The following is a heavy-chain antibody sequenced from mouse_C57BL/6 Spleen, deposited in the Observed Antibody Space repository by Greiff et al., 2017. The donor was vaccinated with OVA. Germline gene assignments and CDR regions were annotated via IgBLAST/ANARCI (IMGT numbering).Heavy chain of an antibody. CDR2: ISGGGGNT. CDR1: GFTFSSYT. CDR3: ARRGNYWFAY. V-gene: IGHV5-9*04. J-gene: IGHJ3*01. D-gene: IGHD2-1*01. Sequence: DVHLVESGGGLVKPGGSLKLSCAASGFTFSSYTMSWVRQTPEKRLEWVATISGGGGNTYYPDSVKGRFTISRDNAKNTLYLQMSSLRSEDTAVYYCARRGNYWFAYWGQGTLVTVSA.